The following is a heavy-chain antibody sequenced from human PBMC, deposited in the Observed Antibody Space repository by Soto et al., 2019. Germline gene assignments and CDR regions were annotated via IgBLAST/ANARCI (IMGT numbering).Heavy chain of an antibody. CDR1: GGSISSYY. CDR2: IYYSGST. Sequence: SETLSLTCTVSGGSISSYYWSWIRQPPGKGLEWIGYIYYSGSTNYNPSLKSRVTISVDTSKNQFSLKLSSVTAADTAVYYCARVTDSSSWYRDSYFDYWGQGTLVTVSS. CDR3: ARVTDSSSWYRDSYFDY. V-gene: IGHV4-59*01. D-gene: IGHD6-13*01. J-gene: IGHJ4*02.